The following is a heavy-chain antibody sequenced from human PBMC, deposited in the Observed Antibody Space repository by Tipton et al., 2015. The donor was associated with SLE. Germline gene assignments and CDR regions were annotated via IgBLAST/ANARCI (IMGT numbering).Heavy chain of an antibody. Sequence: TLSLTCAVYGGSFSGNYWSWIRQFPGKGLEWIGEINHSGSTNYNPSLKSRVTISVDTSKNQFSLKLSSVTAADTAVYYCARGRRITMDRGVEFDYWGQGTLVTVSS. CDR2: INHSGST. CDR3: ARGRRITMDRGVEFDY. J-gene: IGHJ4*02. D-gene: IGHD3-10*01. CDR1: GGSFSGNY. V-gene: IGHV4-34*01.